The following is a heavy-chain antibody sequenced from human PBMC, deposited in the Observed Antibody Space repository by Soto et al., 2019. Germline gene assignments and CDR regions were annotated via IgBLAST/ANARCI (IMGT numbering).Heavy chain of an antibody. J-gene: IGHJ4*02. CDR1: WFTVSSNY. Sequence: GGSLRLSCAASWFTVSSNYMSWVRQAPGKGLEWVSVIYSGGSTYYADSVKGRFTISRDNSKNTLYLQMNSLRAEDTAVYYCARGGRGYYDSSGYPPLGYWGQGTLVTVSS. V-gene: IGHV3-53*01. CDR3: ARGGRGYYDSSGYPPLGY. D-gene: IGHD3-22*01. CDR2: IYSGGST.